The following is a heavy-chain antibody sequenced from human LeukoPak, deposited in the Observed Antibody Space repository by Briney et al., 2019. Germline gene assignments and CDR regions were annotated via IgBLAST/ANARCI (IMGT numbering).Heavy chain of an antibody. Sequence: GGSLRLSCAASGFTFSSYGMHWVRQAPGKGLEWVAVISYDGSNKYYADSVKGRFTISRDNSKNTLYLQMNSLRAEDTAVYYCAKGSQIGCDSSGSMGDYFDYWGQGTLVTVSS. D-gene: IGHD3-22*01. CDR1: GFTFSSYG. CDR2: ISYDGSNK. V-gene: IGHV3-30*18. CDR3: AKGSQIGCDSSGSMGDYFDY. J-gene: IGHJ4*02.